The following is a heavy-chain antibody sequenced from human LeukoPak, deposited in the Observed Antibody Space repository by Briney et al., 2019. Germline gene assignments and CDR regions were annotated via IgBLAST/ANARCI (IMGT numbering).Heavy chain of an antibody. CDR3: VKEYHSRGFGAYFDY. J-gene: IGHJ4*02. V-gene: IGHV3-30*18. D-gene: IGHD3-3*01. CDR1: KFTFSHYG. CDR2: ISSDGSIK. Sequence: QPGGSLRLSCTASKFTFSHYGMQWVRQAPGKGLEWVAVISSDGSIKVYADSVKGRSTLSRDNSINTVGLQMNSLRAEDTAVHYCVKEYHSRGFGAYFDYWGQGTLVTVSS.